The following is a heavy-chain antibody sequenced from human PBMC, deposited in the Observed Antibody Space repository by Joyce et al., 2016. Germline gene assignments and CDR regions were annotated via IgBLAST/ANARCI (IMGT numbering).Heavy chain of an antibody. J-gene: IGHJ4*02. CDR2: ISYDGSNK. V-gene: IGHV3-30*03. D-gene: IGHD3-9*01. CDR3: AGGILTGYFDY. CDR1: GCTFSNYG. Sequence: QGQLVESGGVVVQPGRSLRLSCAAFGCTFSNYGMHWVRQAPGNGLEWVAVISYDGSNKHYGDSVKGRFTISRDNSKNTLYLQMNSLRAEDTAVYYCAGGILTGYFDYWGQGTLVTVSS.